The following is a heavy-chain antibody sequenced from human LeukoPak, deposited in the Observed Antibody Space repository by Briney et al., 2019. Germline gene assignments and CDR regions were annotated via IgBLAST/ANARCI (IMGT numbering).Heavy chain of an antibody. CDR3: ATETNGRHYDY. D-gene: IGHD1-14*01. CDR1: GLSFSSYW. CDR2: IGPTGSDR. V-gene: IGHV3-21*06. J-gene: IGHJ4*02. Sequence: GGSLRLSCAASGLSFSSYWMHWVRQVPGKGLVWVASIGPTGSDRYHADSIKGRFTISRDNANNFLYLQMNSLRAEDTAVYYCATETNGRHYDYWGQGTLLTVSS.